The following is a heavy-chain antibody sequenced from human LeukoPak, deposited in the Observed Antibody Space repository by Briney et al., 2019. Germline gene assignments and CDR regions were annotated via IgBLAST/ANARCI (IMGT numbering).Heavy chain of an antibody. CDR1: GFTFSSYA. V-gene: IGHV3-23*01. CDR2: ISGSGGST. J-gene: IGHJ4*02. D-gene: IGHD2-2*01. Sequence: PGGSLRLSCAASGFTFSSYAMSWVRQAPGKGLEWVSAISGSGGSTYYADSVKGRFTISRDNSKNTLYLQMNSLRAEDTAVYYCARHRYCSSTSCYPDYWGQGTLVTVSS. CDR3: ARHRYCSSTSCYPDY.